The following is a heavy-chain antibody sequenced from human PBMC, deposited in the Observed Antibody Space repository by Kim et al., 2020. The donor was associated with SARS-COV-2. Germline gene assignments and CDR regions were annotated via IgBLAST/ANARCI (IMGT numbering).Heavy chain of an antibody. J-gene: IGHJ4*02. Sequence: TNYTPSLKHRVTISVDTSKNQFSRTLSSVTAADTVVYYCASLRSGGYFDYWGQGTLVTVSS. CDR3: ASLRSGGYFDY. V-gene: IGHV4-4*09. D-gene: IGHD2-8*02. CDR2: T.